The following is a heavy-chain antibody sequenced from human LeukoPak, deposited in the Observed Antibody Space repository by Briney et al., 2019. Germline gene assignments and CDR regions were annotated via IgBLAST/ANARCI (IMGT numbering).Heavy chain of an antibody. Sequence: GGSLRLSCAASGFTFSSYAMYWVRQAPGKGLEYVSAISTYGGSTYYANSVKGRFTISRDNSKNTLYLQMNSLRAEDTAVYYCAKEFGWELLGYFDYWGQGTLVTVSS. CDR1: GFTFSSYA. D-gene: IGHD1-26*01. CDR3: AKEFGWELLGYFDY. CDR2: ISTYGGST. J-gene: IGHJ4*02. V-gene: IGHV3-64*01.